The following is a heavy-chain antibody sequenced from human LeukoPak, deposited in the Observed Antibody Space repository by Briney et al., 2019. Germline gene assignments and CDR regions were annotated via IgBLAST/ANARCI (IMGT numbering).Heavy chain of an antibody. Sequence: ASVTVSCKASGYTFTSYGISWVRQAPGQGLERMGWISAYNGNTNYAQKLQGRVTMTTDTSTSTAYMELRSLRSDDTAVYYCARDLEIVGATRAPSYYYYGMDVWGQGTTVTVSS. CDR2: ISAYNGNT. J-gene: IGHJ6*02. D-gene: IGHD1-26*01. V-gene: IGHV1-18*01. CDR1: GYTFTSYG. CDR3: ARDLEIVGATRAPSYYYYGMDV.